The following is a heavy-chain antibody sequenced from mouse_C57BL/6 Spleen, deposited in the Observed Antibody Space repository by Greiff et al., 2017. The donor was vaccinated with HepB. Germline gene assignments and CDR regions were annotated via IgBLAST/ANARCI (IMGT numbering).Heavy chain of an antibody. Sequence: DVQLQESGAELVKPGASVKLSCTASGFNIKDYYMHWVKQRTEQGLEWIGRIDPEDGETKYAAKFQGKATITADTSSNTAYLQLSSLTSGDTAVYYCARGGFSDYWGQGATLTVSS. CDR1: GFNIKDYY. V-gene: IGHV14-2*01. CDR2: IDPEDGET. CDR3: ARGGFSDY. J-gene: IGHJ2*01. D-gene: IGHD3-2*02.